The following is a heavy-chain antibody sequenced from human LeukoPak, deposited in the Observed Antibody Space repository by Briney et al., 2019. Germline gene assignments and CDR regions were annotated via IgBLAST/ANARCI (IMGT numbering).Heavy chain of an antibody. Sequence: PGGSLRLSCAASGFIVSSNYMSWVRQAPGKGLEWVSILYSGGSTYYADSVKGRFTISRDNSKNTLYLQMNSLRAEDTAVYYCAKELRSPPNAGFDYWGQGTLVTVSS. V-gene: IGHV3-53*01. CDR1: GFIVSSNY. J-gene: IGHJ4*01. CDR2: LYSGGST. D-gene: IGHD6-13*01. CDR3: AKELRSPPNAGFDY.